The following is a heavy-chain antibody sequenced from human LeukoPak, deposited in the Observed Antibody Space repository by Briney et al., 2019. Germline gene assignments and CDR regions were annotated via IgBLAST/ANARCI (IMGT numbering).Heavy chain of an antibody. Sequence: NHGESLKTSCKGSGYSFTSYWIAWVPQMPGKGLEWMGITYPVESDTRYSPSFPDQATISADKSIRTSYLQTSSLKTSGTSMSYCAGLYTSLLWFGELGGHFDYWGQGTLVTVSS. CDR1: GYSFTSYW. CDR2: TYPVESDT. J-gene: IGHJ4*02. D-gene: IGHD3-10*01. CDR3: AGLYTSLLWFGELGGHFDY. V-gene: IGHV5-51*01.